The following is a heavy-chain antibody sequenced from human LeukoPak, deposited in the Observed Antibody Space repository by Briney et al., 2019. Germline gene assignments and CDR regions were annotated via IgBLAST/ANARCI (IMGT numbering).Heavy chain of an antibody. Sequence: ASVKVSCKASGYTFTGYYMHWVRQAPGQGLEWMGWINPNSGGTNYAQKFQGRVTMTGDTSISTAYMELSRLRSDDTAVYYCARGFLEWFMYFDYWGQGTMVTVSS. J-gene: IGHJ4*03. CDR2: INPNSGGT. CDR1: GYTFTGYY. CDR3: ARGFLEWFMYFDY. D-gene: IGHD3-3*01. V-gene: IGHV1-2*02.